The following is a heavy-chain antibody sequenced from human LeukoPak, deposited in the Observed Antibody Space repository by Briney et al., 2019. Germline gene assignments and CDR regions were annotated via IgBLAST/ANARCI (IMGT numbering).Heavy chain of an antibody. CDR2: IWYDGSNK. V-gene: IGHV3-33*01. CDR1: GFTFSSYG. CDR3: ARVGLEPHYFDY. J-gene: IGHJ4*02. Sequence: GGSLRLSCAASGFTFSSYGMHWVRQAPGKGLEWVAVIWYDGSNKYYADSVKGRFTISSDNSKNTLYLQMNSLRAEDTAVYYCARVGLEPHYFDYWGQGTLVTVSS.